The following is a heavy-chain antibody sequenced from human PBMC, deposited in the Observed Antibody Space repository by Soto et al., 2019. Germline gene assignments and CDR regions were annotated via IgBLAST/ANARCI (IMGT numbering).Heavy chain of an antibody. J-gene: IGHJ4*02. CDR2: MNPNSGNT. CDR1: GYTFTNYD. D-gene: IGHD3-9*01. V-gene: IGHV1-8*02. CDR3: VRGGGYYDILTGYDY. Sequence: QVQLVQSGAEVKKPGAAVKVSCKASGYTFTNYDMNWVRQAPGQGLEWMGWMNPNSGNTGYAQKFQGKVTMTSNTSISTAYMELSSLRSEDTAVYYCVRGGGYYDILTGYDYWGQGTPVTVSS.